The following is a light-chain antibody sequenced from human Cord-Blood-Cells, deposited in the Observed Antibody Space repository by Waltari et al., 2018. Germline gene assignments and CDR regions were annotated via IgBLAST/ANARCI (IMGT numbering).Light chain of an antibody. CDR1: QSSSSW. CDR3: QQYNSYSET. Sequence: DIQMTQSRSTLSASVGDRVTITCRASQSSSSWLAWYQQKPGKAPKLLIYDASSLESGVPYRFSGSGSGTEFTLTISSLQPDDFATYYCQQYNSYSETFGQGTKVEIK. CDR2: DAS. J-gene: IGKJ1*01. V-gene: IGKV1-5*01.